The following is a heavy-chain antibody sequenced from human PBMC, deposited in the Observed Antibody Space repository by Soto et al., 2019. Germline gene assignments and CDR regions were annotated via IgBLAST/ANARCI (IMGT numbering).Heavy chain of an antibody. CDR3: ARGYDFWSGYYSVDYYYGMAV. CDR2: IIPIFGTA. CDR1: GGTFSSYA. J-gene: IGHJ6*02. Sequence: SVKVSCKASGGTFSSYAISRVRQAPGQGLEWMGGIIPIFGTANYAQKFQGRVTITADESTSTAYMELSSLRSEDTAVYYCARGYDFWSGYYSVDYYYGMAVWGQGTTVTVSS. V-gene: IGHV1-69*13. D-gene: IGHD3-3*01.